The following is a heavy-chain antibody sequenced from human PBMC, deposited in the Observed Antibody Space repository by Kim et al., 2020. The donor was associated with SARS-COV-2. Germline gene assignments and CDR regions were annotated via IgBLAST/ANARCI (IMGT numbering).Heavy chain of an antibody. CDR3: AAEQVRGDTFDY. J-gene: IGHJ4*02. Sequence: NYAQKFQERVTITRDMSTSTAYMELSSLRSEDTAVYYCAAEQVRGDTFDYWGQGTLVTVSS. D-gene: IGHD3-10*01. V-gene: IGHV1-58*01.